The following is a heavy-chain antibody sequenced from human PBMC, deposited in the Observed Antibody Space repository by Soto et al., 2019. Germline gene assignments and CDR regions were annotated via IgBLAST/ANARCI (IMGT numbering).Heavy chain of an antibody. D-gene: IGHD3-3*01. J-gene: IGHJ6*03. Sequence: ASVKVSCKASGYTFTSYDINWVRQATGQGLEWMGWINPNSGNTGYAQKFQGRVTMTRNTSLSTADMELSRRRSEDTVVYYCARLEYYGYYVYYKDVWGKGTTVTGSS. CDR1: GYTFTSYD. CDR2: INPNSGNT. CDR3: ARLEYYGYYVYYKDV. V-gene: IGHV1-8*01.